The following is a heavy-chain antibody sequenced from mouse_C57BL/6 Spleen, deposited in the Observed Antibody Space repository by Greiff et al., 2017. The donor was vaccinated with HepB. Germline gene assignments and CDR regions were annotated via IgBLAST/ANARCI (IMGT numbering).Heavy chain of an antibody. J-gene: IGHJ2*01. D-gene: IGHD1-1*01. CDR1: GFTFSDYG. CDR2: ISSGSSTI. V-gene: IGHV5-17*01. Sequence: EVMLVESGGGLVKPGGSLKLSCAASGFTFSDYGMHWVRQAPEKGLEWVAYISSGSSTIYYADTVKGRFTISRDNAKNTLFLQMTSLRSEDAAMYYCAGNYGSSFYFDYWGQGTTLTVSS. CDR3: AGNYGSSFYFDY.